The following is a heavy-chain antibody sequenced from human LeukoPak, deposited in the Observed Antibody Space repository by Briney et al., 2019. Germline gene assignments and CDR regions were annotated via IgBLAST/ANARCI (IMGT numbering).Heavy chain of an antibody. J-gene: IGHJ4*02. Sequence: GASVKVSCKASGYTFTDYYMHWVRQAPGQGLEWTGWINPNTGGTTYAQKFQGRVTMTRDTSISTAYMELGRLTSDDTAIYFCLRDLTYGGISSPDCWGQGTLVTVSS. CDR2: INPNTGGT. CDR1: GYTFTDYY. D-gene: IGHD4/OR15-4a*01. V-gene: IGHV1-2*02. CDR3: LRDLTYGGISSPDC.